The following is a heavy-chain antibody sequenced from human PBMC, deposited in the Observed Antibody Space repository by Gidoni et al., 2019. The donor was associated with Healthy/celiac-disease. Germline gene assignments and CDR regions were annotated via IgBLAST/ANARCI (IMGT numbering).Heavy chain of an antibody. Sequence: EVQLVQSGAEVEKPGESLRISCKGSGYSLTSYCISWVRQMPGKGLAWMGRIDPGDSYSNCSPSFQGHVTISADKSISTAYLQWSSLKASDTAMYYCVRHYDSHIAAAGSTPFDPWGQGTLVTVSS. D-gene: IGHD6-13*01. CDR1: GYSLTSYC. V-gene: IGHV5-10-1*03. CDR2: IDPGDSYS. CDR3: VRHYDSHIAAAGSTPFDP. J-gene: IGHJ5*02.